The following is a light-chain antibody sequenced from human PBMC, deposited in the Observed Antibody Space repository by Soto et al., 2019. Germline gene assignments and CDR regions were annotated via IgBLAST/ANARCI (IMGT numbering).Light chain of an antibody. CDR2: GAS. Sequence: EIVLTQSPGTLSLSPGEIATLSCSASQSVGSDFLAWYQQRPGQPPRILIYGASSRATGIPNRFSGSGSGTDFTLTISRLEPEDFAVYYCQQYGSSPQTFGQGTKVDIK. J-gene: IGKJ1*01. CDR1: QSVGSDF. V-gene: IGKV3-20*01. CDR3: QQYGSSPQT.